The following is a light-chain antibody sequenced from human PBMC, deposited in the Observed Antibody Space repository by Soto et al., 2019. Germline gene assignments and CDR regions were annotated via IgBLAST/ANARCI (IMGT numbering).Light chain of an antibody. Sequence: QSALTQPPSVSGSPGQSVTISCTGTSSDIGTYNRVSWYQQSPGTTPKLIISEVTNRPSGVPDRSSGSKSGNTASLTISGLQAEDEADYYCGSYTTSSTWVFGGGTKLTVL. V-gene: IGLV2-18*02. CDR3: GSYTTSSTWV. J-gene: IGLJ3*02. CDR1: SSDIGTYNR. CDR2: EVT.